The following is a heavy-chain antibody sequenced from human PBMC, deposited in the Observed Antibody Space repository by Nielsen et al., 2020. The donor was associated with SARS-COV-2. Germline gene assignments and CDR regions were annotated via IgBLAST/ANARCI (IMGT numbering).Heavy chain of an antibody. CDR1: GFTFSNYG. D-gene: IGHD2-15*01. CDR2: ISYKDGSYK. J-gene: IGHJ4*02. CDR3: TRGFYSQSDY. V-gene: IGHV3-30*03. Sequence: GESLKISCAASGFTFSNYGMHWVRQAPGKGLEWVAVISYKDGSYKDYVGSVKGRFSISRDNFENTLYLQMNSLRTEDTAVYYCTRGFYSQSDYWGQGTLVTVSS.